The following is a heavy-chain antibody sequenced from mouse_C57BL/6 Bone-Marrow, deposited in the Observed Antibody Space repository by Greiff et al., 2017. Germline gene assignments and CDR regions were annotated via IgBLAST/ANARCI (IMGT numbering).Heavy chain of an antibody. V-gene: IGHV1-53*01. CDR1: GYTFTSYW. Sequence: QVQLQQPGTELVKPGASVKLSCKASGYTFTSYWMHWVKQRPGQGLEWIGNINPSNGGTNYNEKFKSKATLTVDKSSSTAYMQLSSLTSEDSAVYYCARGISITTVPYWYFDVWGTGTTVTVSS. J-gene: IGHJ1*03. D-gene: IGHD1-1*01. CDR2: INPSNGGT. CDR3: ARGISITTVPYWYFDV.